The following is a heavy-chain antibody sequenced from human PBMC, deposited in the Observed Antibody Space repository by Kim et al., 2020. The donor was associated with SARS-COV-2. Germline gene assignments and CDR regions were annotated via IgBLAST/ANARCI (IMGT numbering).Heavy chain of an antibody. CDR2: IYYSGST. CDR1: GGSISSGGYY. D-gene: IGHD2-2*01. Sequence: SETLSLTCTVSGGSISSGGYYWSWIRQHPGKGLEWIGYIYYSGSTYYNPSLKSRVTISVDTSKNQFSLKLSSVTAADTAVYYCARDRVGGEFQHWGQGTLVTVSS. J-gene: IGHJ1*01. CDR3: ARDRVGGEFQH. V-gene: IGHV4-31*03.